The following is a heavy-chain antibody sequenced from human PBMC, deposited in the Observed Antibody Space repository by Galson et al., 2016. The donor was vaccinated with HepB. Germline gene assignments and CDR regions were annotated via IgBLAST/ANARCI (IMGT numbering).Heavy chain of an antibody. V-gene: IGHV3-30*03. D-gene: IGHD3-3*01. CDR2: MSYDGSTK. Sequence: SLRLSCAASGFTVNSYGVHWVRQTPGKRLEWMAVMSYDGSTKKYADSVKGRFTISRDSSKNTVYLQMNRLRPEDTAVYYCAREVRSDDFWSGYTLSYYGMDVWGQGTAVTVPS. CDR1: GFTVNSYG. J-gene: IGHJ6*02. CDR3: AREVRSDDFWSGYTLSYYGMDV.